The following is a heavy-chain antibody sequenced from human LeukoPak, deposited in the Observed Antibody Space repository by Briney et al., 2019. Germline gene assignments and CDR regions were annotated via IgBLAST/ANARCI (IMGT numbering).Heavy chain of an antibody. D-gene: IGHD2-2*01. V-gene: IGHV1-46*01. Sequence: GASVKVSCKVSGHTFTSYYLHWVRQAPGQGLEWMGIINPSGGSTSNAQKFQGRVTMTRDTSTTTVYMELSSLRSEDTAVYYCARGGGTSTSCYPDLFSWGQGTLVTVSS. CDR2: INPSGGST. J-gene: IGHJ4*02. CDR1: GHTFTSYY. CDR3: ARGGGTSTSCYPDLFS.